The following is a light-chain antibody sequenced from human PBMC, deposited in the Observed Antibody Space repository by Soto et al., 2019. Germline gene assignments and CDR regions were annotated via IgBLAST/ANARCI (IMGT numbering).Light chain of an antibody. Sequence: DIQMTQSPSTLSASVGDGVTITCRASQSINSWLAWYQQKPGKVPKVLIYKASSLESGVPSRFSGSGSGTEFTLTISSLQPDDFATYYCQQYNTYSRTFGQGTKVEIK. V-gene: IGKV1-5*03. CDR2: KAS. CDR1: QSINSW. J-gene: IGKJ1*01. CDR3: QQYNTYSRT.